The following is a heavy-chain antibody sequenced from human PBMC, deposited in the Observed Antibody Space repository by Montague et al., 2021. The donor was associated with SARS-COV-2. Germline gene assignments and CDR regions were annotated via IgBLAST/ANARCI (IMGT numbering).Heavy chain of an antibody. CDR2: TYYRSKWDS. CDR3: ASSGITLTGLDAFDI. V-gene: IGHV6-1*01. Sequence: CAISGDSVSNKSVAWNWIRQSPSRGLEWLGRTYYRSKWDSDYAESVKRRLVITPDTSKNQVSLQLNPVIPEDTAVYFCASSGITLTGLDAFDIWGQGTMVTVSS. J-gene: IGHJ3*02. D-gene: IGHD3-9*01. CDR1: GDSVSNKSVA.